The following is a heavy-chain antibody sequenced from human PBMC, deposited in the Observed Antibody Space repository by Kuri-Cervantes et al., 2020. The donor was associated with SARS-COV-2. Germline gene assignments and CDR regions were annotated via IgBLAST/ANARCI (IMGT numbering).Heavy chain of an antibody. CDR3: ARGGGAIAADDY. D-gene: IGHD6-13*01. V-gene: IGHV3-53*01. J-gene: IGHJ4*02. CDR1: GFTFSSYA. Sequence: GGSLRLSCAASGFTFSSYAMHWVRQAPGKGLEWVSVIYSGGSTYYADSVKGRFTISRDNSKNTLYLQMNSLRAEDTAVYYCARGGGAIAADDYWGQGTLVTVSS. CDR2: IYSGGST.